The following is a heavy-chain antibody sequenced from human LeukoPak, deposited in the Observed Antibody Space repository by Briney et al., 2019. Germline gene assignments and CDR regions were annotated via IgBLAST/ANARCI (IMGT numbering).Heavy chain of an antibody. CDR1: GYTFTDYY. CDR2: INPNSGGT. CDR3: ARARYVNSFYAFDI. V-gene: IGHV1-2*02. Sequence: ASVKVSCKASGYTFTDYYVHWVRQAPGQGLEWMGWINPNSGGTNYAQKFQGRVTMTRDTSTSTVYMELNSLTSDDTAVYYCARARYVNSFYAFDIWGQGTLVTVSS. J-gene: IGHJ3*02. D-gene: IGHD3-9*01.